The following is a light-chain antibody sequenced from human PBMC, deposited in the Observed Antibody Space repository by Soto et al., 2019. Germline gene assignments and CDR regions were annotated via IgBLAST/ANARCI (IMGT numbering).Light chain of an antibody. CDR1: QNIKNL. J-gene: IGKJ5*01. CDR3: LQYGSSPHT. Sequence: TQSPGTLSVSPGEGATLSCRASQNIKNLLAWYQQRPGQSPRLLFYAASNRATGVPARFSGSGSGTDFTLAISSLQSEDSAVYYCLQYGSSPHTFGQGTRLEI. V-gene: IGKV3-15*01. CDR2: AAS.